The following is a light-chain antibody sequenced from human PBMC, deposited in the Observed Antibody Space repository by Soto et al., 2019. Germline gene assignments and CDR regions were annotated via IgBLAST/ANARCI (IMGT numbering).Light chain of an antibody. CDR2: DAS. Sequence: DIQLTQSPSSLSAFVGDIVIISCQASQSISSSLNWYQHKPGKAPNLLIYDASGLHSGVPSRFSGSGSGTDFTLTISSLQPEDFATYYCRQSYGTPRTFGQGTRLEIK. J-gene: IGKJ5*01. V-gene: IGKV1-39*01. CDR1: QSISSS. CDR3: RQSYGTPRT.